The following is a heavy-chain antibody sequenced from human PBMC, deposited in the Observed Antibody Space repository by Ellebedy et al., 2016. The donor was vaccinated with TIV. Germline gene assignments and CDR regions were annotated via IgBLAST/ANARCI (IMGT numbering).Heavy chain of an antibody. J-gene: IGHJ6*02. V-gene: IGHV3-23*01. D-gene: IGHD3-10*01. CDR3: ARDPPGSGKYSYYGLDA. Sequence: GESLKISCAASGFTFSNYAMSWVRQAPGKGLEWVSGISGSGGSTYYADSVKGRFTISRDNAKNTLYLQMNSLRGEDTGVYYCARDPPGSGKYSYYGLDAWGQGTTVTVSS. CDR1: GFTFSNYA. CDR2: ISGSGGST.